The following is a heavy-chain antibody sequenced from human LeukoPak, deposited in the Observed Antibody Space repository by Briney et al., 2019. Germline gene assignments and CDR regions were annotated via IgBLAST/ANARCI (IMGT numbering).Heavy chain of an antibody. V-gene: IGHV4-30-4*01. J-gene: IGHJ5*02. CDR3: ARATAAGTAGDWFDP. CDR2: IYYSGST. Sequence: SQTLSLTCTVSGGSISSGDYYWSWIRQPPGKGLEWLGYIYYSGSTYYNPSLKSRVTISVDTSKNQFSLKLSSVTAADTAVYYCARATAAGTAGDWFDPWGQGTLVTVSS. D-gene: IGHD6-13*01. CDR1: GGSISSGDYY.